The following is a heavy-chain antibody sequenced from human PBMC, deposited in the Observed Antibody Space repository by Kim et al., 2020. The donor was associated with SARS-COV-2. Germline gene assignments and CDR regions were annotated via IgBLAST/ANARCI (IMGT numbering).Heavy chain of an antibody. J-gene: IGHJ5*02. V-gene: IGHV3-23*01. CDR1: GFTLKSFS. CDR2: ISSDGVGT. D-gene: IGHD4-17*01. CDR3: AKKSPYGGPES. Sequence: GGSLRLSCAAPGFTLKSFSMTWVRQAPGKGLGWVSGISSDGVGTYYADSVKRRFTISRDNSQNTLYLQINNVRAEDTAVYYCAKKSPYGGPESWGQGTLVTVSS.